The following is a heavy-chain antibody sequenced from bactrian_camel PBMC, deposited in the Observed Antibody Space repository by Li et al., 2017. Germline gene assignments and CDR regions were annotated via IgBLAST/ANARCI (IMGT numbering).Heavy chain of an antibody. CDR3: AADRPHEWWQLHGRSGYYPY. V-gene: IGHV3S9*01. D-gene: IGHD7*01. J-gene: IGHJ4*01. CDR1: GHTFMYRNRNYC. CDR2: IDSDGNT. Sequence: HVQLVESGGGSVQTGGSLRLSCVASGHTFMYRNRNYCMGWFRQRPGKGREEVAAIDSDGNTFYADSVKGRFTISQDRAQPIVYLEMNDLSPADSAVYYCAADRPHEWWQLHGRSGYYPYWGQGTQVTVS.